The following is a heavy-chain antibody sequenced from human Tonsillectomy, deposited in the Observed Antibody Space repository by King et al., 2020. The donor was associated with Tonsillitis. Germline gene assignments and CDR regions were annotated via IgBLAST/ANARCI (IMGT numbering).Heavy chain of an antibody. CDR1: GGSIRSSSYY. V-gene: IGHV4-39*01. Sequence: LQLQESGPGLVKPSETLSLTCSVSGGSIRSSSYYWDWIRQPPGKGLEWIGSIYYSGSTYSNPSLKSRVTISVDTSKNQFSLKLSSVTAADTAVYYCARLVTNYYDSSGYPLGWFDPWGQGTLVTVSS. J-gene: IGHJ5*02. CDR2: IYYSGST. CDR3: ARLVTNYYDSSGYPLGWFDP. D-gene: IGHD3-22*01.